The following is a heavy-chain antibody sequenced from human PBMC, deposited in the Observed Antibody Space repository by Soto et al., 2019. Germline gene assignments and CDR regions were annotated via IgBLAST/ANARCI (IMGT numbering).Heavy chain of an antibody. CDR3: ARGTDGSGSRLIGATTNWFDP. CDR1: GGSISSGGYY. Sequence: PSETLSLTCTVSGGSISSGGYYWSWIRQHPGKGLEWIGYIYYSGSTYYNPSLKSRVTISVDTSKNQFSLKLSSVTAADTAVYYCARGTDGSGSRLIGATTNWFDPWGQGTLVTVSS. J-gene: IGHJ5*02. CDR2: IYYSGST. V-gene: IGHV4-31*03. D-gene: IGHD3-10*01.